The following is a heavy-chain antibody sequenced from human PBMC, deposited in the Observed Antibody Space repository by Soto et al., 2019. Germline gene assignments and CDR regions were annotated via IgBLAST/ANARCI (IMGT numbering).Heavy chain of an antibody. CDR3: ARGTFDSSGNYFAGWFDP. CDR1: GYSFTDYY. CDR2: IIPNNGGT. Sequence: WASVKVSCKASGYSFTDYYIHRVRQAPGQGLEWMGWIIPNNGGTKYAQKFQDRVTMTRDTSITTAYMELSRLRSDDTAVYYCARGTFDSSGNYFAGWFDPWGQGTLVTVSS. J-gene: IGHJ5*02. D-gene: IGHD3-22*01. V-gene: IGHV1-2*02.